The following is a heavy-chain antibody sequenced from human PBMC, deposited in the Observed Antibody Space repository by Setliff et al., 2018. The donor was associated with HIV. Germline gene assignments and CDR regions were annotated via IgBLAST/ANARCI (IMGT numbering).Heavy chain of an antibody. CDR1: SGSITSSNYY. D-gene: IGHD3-22*01. V-gene: IGHV4-39*07. Sequence: SETLSLTCIVSSGSITSSNYYWGWIRQPPGKGLEWIGSIFYSGSPYYTPSLKSRVTISVDTSKNQLSLKLSSVTAADTAVYYCARDSRRTMIIVGFDYWGQGTLVTVSS. J-gene: IGHJ4*02. CDR3: ARDSRRTMIIVGFDY. CDR2: IFYSGSP.